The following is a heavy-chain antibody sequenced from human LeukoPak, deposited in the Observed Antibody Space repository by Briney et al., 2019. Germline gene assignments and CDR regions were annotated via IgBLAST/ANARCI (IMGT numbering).Heavy chain of an antibody. CDR2: ISSSGSTI. CDR3: ARDWVGGSYPYYYYYGMDV. V-gene: IGHV3-48*03. J-gene: IGHJ6*02. CDR1: GFTFSSYE. Sequence: PGGSLRLSCAASGFTFSSYEMNWVRQAPGKGLEWVSYISSSGSTIYYADSVKGRFTISRDNAKNSLYLQMNSLRAEDTAVYYCARDWVGGSYPYYYYYGMDVWGQGTTGTVSS. D-gene: IGHD3-22*01.